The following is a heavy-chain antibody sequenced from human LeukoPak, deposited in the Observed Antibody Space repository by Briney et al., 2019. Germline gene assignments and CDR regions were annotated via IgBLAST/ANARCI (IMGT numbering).Heavy chain of an antibody. Sequence: PGRSLRLSCAASGFTFSSYGMHWVRQAPGKGLEWVAVISYDGSNKYYADSVKGRFTISRDNSKNTLYLQMNSLRAEDTAVYYCAKDSRYCSGGSCPQSLDWYFDLWGRGTLVTVST. V-gene: IGHV3-30*18. D-gene: IGHD2-15*01. CDR3: AKDSRYCSGGSCPQSLDWYFDL. CDR2: ISYDGSNK. CDR1: GFTFSSYG. J-gene: IGHJ2*01.